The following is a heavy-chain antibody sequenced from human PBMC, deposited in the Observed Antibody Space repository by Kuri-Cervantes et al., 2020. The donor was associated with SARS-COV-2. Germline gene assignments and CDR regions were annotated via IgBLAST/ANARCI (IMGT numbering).Heavy chain of an antibody. J-gene: IGHJ6*02. CDR1: GGTFSSYA. CDR3: ARWEEADYYGMDV. Sequence: SVKVSCKASGGTFSSYAISWVRQAPGQGLEWMGGIIPIFGTANYAQKFQGRVTITADKSTSTAYMELSSLRSEDTVVYYCARWEEADYYGMDVWGQGNTVNVSS. D-gene: IGHD1-26*01. CDR2: IIPIFGTA. V-gene: IGHV1-69*06.